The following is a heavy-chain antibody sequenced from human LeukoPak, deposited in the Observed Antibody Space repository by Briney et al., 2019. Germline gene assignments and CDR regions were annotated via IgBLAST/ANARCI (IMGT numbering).Heavy chain of an antibody. J-gene: IGHJ3*02. CDR3: ARGLDIVVVPAAIGDAFDI. V-gene: IGHV1-69*05. D-gene: IGHD2-2*03. CDR1: GYTFSSYA. CDR2: IIPIFGTA. Sequence: GASVKVSCKASGYTFSSYAISWVRQAPGQGLEWMGGIIPIFGTANYAQKFQGRVTITTDESTSTAYMELSSLRSEDTAVYYCARGLDIVVVPAAIGDAFDIWGQGTMVTVSS.